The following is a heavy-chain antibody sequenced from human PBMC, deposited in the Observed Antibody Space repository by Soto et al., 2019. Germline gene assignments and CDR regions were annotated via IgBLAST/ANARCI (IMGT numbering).Heavy chain of an antibody. D-gene: IGHD3-22*01. Sequence: QVQLVQSGAEVKKPGSSVKVSCKASGGTFGSYAISWVRQAPGQGLEWMGGIIPIFGTANYAQKFQGRVTITADESTSTAYMELSSLRSEDTAVYYCARGTYYYDSSGYGWFDPWGQGTLVTVSS. CDR1: GGTFGSYA. CDR2: IIPIFGTA. V-gene: IGHV1-69*01. CDR3: ARGTYYYDSSGYGWFDP. J-gene: IGHJ5*02.